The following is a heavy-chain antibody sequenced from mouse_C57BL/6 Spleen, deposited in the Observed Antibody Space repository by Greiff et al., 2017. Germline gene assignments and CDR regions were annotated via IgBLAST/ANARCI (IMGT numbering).Heavy chain of an antibody. J-gene: IGHJ4*01. Sequence: QVQLQQSGPELVTPGASVKISCKASGYAFSSSWMNWVKQRPGKGLEWIGRIYPGDGDTNYNGKFKGKATLTADKSSSTAYMQLSSLASEDSAVYCFARSSMDYWGQGTSVTVSS. CDR3: ARSSMDY. CDR2: IYPGDGDT. CDR1: GYAFSSSW. V-gene: IGHV1-82*01.